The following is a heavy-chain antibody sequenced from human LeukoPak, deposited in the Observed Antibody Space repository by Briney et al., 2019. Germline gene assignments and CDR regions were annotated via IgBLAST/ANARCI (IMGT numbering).Heavy chain of an antibody. CDR1: GDSISIIRVT. CDR2: TYYMSNCYN. D-gene: IGHD3-10*01. CDR3: ARADMFRVRQCDAFDT. V-gene: IGHV6-1*01. Sequence: SQTLSLTCAISGDSISIIRVTENWIRQSPSRGLEWLGRTYYMSNCYNDYAVSLKSRLIINPDTSQNQLSLHLNFVTPEKTSVYYCARADMFRVRQCDAFDTWGEGAMVSVSS. J-gene: IGHJ3*02.